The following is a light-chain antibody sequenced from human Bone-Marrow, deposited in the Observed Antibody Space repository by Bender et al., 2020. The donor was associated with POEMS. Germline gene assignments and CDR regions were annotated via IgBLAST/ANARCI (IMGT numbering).Light chain of an antibody. J-gene: IGLJ2*01. V-gene: IGLV2-14*01. CDR3: SSSTGSGTVI. CDR2: EVA. Sequence: QSALTQPASVSGSPGQSITISCTGSSSDVGYYKYVSWYQHLPGKAPRLILYEVARRPSGISTRFSGSRSDNTASLIISGLQTEDEADYYCSSSTGSGTVIFGGGTKLTVL. CDR1: SSDVGYYKY.